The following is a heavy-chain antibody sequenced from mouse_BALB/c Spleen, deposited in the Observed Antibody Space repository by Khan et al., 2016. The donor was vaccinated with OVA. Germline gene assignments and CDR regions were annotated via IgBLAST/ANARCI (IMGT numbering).Heavy chain of an antibody. Sequence: QVQLKQSGAELAKPGASVKMSCKASGYTFTTYWMHWVKQRPGQGLEWIGYINPTSGYTAYHDKFKDRATLSADKSSSTAYMQLNSLTSEDSAVYYCTRDRIDYWGQGTTLTVSS. V-gene: IGHV1-7*01. CDR2: INPTSGYT. CDR1: GYTFTTYW. CDR3: TRDRIDY. J-gene: IGHJ2*01.